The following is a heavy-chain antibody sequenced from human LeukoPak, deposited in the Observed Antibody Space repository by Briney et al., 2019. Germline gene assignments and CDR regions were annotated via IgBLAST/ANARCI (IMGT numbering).Heavy chain of an antibody. CDR1: VFTFNNYA. CDR3: AKGPKLGDGFHCDY. CDR2: ISGSGGDT. D-gene: IGHD5-24*01. J-gene: IGHJ4*02. Sequence: PGGSLRLSCAASVFTFNNYALSWVRQAPGKGLEWVSAISGSGGDTYYADSVKGRFTISRDISKNTLYLQMNSLRVEDTAVYYCAKGPKLGDGFHCDYWGQGTLVTVSS. V-gene: IGHV3-23*01.